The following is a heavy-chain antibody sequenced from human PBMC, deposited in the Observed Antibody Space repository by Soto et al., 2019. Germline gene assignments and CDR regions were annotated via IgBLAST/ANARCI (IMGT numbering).Heavy chain of an antibody. CDR2: ISYDGSNK. V-gene: IGHV3-30*18. CDR3: AKDSLPHCSGGSCYSEDY. CDR1: GFTFSSYG. J-gene: IGHJ4*02. Sequence: HPGGSLRLSCAASGFTFSSYGMHWVRQAPGKGLEWVAVISYDGSNKYYADSVKGRFTISRDNSKNTLYLQMNSLRAEDTAVYYCAKDSLPHCSGGSCYSEDYWGQGTLVTVSS. D-gene: IGHD2-15*01.